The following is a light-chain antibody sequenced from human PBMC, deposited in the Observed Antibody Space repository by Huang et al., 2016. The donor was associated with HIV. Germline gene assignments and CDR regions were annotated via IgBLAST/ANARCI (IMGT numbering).Light chain of an antibody. V-gene: IGKV3-15*01. Sequence: EIVMTQSPATLSVSPGERATLSCRASQSVSTNLAWYQQKPGQAPRLLINGASTRVTGIPAMFSGSGSGTEFTLTISSLQSEDFAVYYCQQYNNWPQTFGQGTKVDNK. J-gene: IGKJ1*01. CDR3: QQYNNWPQT. CDR2: GAS. CDR1: QSVSTN.